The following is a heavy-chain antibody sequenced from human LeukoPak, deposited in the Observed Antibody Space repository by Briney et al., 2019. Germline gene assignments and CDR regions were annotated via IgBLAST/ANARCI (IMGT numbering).Heavy chain of an antibody. CDR2: IYYSGST. Sequence: SETLSLTCTVSGGTISSSSYYWGWIRQPPGKGLEWTGSIYYSGSTYYNPSLKSRVTISVDTSKNQFSLKLSSVTAADTAVYYCARVAIVGIYYYYMDVWGKGTTVTVSS. D-gene: IGHD2-2*03. V-gene: IGHV4-39*07. CDR3: ARVAIVGIYYYYMDV. J-gene: IGHJ6*03. CDR1: GGTISSSSYY.